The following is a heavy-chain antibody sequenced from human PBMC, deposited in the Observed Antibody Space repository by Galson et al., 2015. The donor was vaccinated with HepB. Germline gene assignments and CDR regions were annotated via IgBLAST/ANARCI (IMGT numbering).Heavy chain of an antibody. Sequence: QSGAEVKKPGESLKIPGKGSGSSFTSYWIGWVRQRPGKGREWMGFIYPGDSVTRYSPSFQGQVTISADKSISTAYLQWSSLKASDTAMYYCARRGGSGSTLYYYYGMDVWGQGTTVTVSS. V-gene: IGHV5-51*01. J-gene: IGHJ6*02. CDR2: IYPGDSVT. CDR1: GSSFTSYW. CDR3: ARRGGSGSTLYYYYGMDV. D-gene: IGHD3-10*01.